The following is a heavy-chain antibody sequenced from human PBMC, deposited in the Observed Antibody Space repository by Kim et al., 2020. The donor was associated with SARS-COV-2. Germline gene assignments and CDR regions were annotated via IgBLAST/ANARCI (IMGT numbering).Heavy chain of an antibody. D-gene: IGHD3-22*01. Sequence: GGSLRLSCAASGFTFSDYYMSWIRQAPGKGLEWVSYISSSSSYTNYADSVKGRFTISRDNAKNSLYLQMNSLRAEDTAVYYCARVPRNYDSSGYTDHFDYWGQGTLVTVSS. J-gene: IGHJ4*02. CDR1: GFTFSDYY. CDR2: ISSSSSYT. CDR3: ARVPRNYDSSGYTDHFDY. V-gene: IGHV3-11*05.